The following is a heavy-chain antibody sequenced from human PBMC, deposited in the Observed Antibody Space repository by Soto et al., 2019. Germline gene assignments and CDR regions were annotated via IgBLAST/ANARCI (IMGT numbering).Heavy chain of an antibody. J-gene: IGHJ6*02. CDR3: ARDTLGGYSYVKAMDV. D-gene: IGHD5-18*01. V-gene: IGHV7-4-1*01. CDR1: GYTFTSYA. Sequence: GASVKVSCKASGYTFTSYAMNWVRQAPGQGLEWMGWINTNTGNPTYAQGFTGRFVFSLDTSVSTAYLQICSLKAEDTAVYYCARDTLGGYSYVKAMDVWGQGTTVTVYS. CDR2: INTNTGNP.